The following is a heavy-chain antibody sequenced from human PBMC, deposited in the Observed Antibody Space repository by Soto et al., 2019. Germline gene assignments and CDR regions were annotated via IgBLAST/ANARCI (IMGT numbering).Heavy chain of an antibody. CDR3: ARGRVVVPAAVMFHCLDP. J-gene: IGHJ5*02. D-gene: IGHD2-2*01. Sequence: NLSLKCALTDAPITWGDYSWNWLRQPPGKGLEWIGYIFHGRSTYYNPSLRSRVTRSVDRSRTQYSLKLISVTAADTAVYYFARGRVVVPAAVMFHCLDPWGQGALVTVSS. V-gene: IGHV4-30-2*01. CDR2: IFHGRST. CDR1: DAPITWGDYS.